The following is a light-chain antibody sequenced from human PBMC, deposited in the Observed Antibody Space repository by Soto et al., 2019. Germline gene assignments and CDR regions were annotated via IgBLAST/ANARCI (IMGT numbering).Light chain of an antibody. CDR3: SSYTSSTTLV. Sequence: QSALTQPASVSGSPGQSITISCTGTSSDIGGYNYVSWYQQYPGKVPKLMIYEVTNRPSGVSNRFSGSKSGNTASLTISGFQTEDEADYYCSSYTSSTTLVFGGGTKLTVL. CDR2: EVT. CDR1: SSDIGGYNY. V-gene: IGLV2-14*01. J-gene: IGLJ2*01.